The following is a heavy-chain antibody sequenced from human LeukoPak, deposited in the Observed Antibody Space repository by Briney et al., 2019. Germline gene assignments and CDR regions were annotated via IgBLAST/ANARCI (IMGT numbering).Heavy chain of an antibody. CDR3: ARLFGYYDKSHYYSPEAFDI. CDR1: GYSFTSYW. Sequence: GESLKISCKGSGYSFTSYWIAWVRQMSGKGLEWMGIVYPGDSDLRYSPSFQGQVTISADKSISTAYLQWSSLKASDTAMYYCARLFGYYDKSHYYSPEAFDIWGQGTMVTVSS. J-gene: IGHJ3*02. V-gene: IGHV5-51*01. D-gene: IGHD3-22*01. CDR2: VYPGDSDL.